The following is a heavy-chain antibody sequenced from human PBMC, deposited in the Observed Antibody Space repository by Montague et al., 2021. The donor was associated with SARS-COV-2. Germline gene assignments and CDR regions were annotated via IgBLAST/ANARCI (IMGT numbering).Heavy chain of an antibody. CDR2: IFKNGET. CDR1: GGSITTDD. Sequence: SETLSLTCTVSGGSITTDDWSWIRQPPGKGLEWIVNIFKNGETAYNPSLKSRVIISVDTSKSQFSLKLNSVTAADTAVYYCARDIPPQNSDCGGAFDYWGQGTLVTVSS. CDR3: ARDIPPQNSDCGGAFDY. J-gene: IGHJ4*02. V-gene: IGHV4-59*12. D-gene: IGHD2-21*01.